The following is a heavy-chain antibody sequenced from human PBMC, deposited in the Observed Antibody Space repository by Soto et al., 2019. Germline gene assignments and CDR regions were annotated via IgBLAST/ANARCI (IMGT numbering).Heavy chain of an antibody. CDR1: GGSISSYY. D-gene: IGHD4-17*01. J-gene: IGHJ4*02. V-gene: IGHV4-59*01. CDR3: AGLTVITAFGY. Sequence: SETLSLTCTVSGGSISSYYWSWIRQPPGKGLEWIGYIYYSGSTNYNPSLKSRVTISVDTSKNQFSLKLSSVTAADTAVYYCAGLTVITAFGYWGQGTLVTVSS. CDR2: IYYSGST.